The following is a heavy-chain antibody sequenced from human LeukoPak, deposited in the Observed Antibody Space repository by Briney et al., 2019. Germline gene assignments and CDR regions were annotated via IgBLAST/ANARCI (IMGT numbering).Heavy chain of an antibody. J-gene: IGHJ4*02. Sequence: GGSLRLSCEASGFSLSAYWMSWVRLAPGKGLEWVANIKPDGSDTMQVDSVKGRFTISRDNAKNSLYLQMSGLRGEDTAVYCWARGGASSKPLDGWGQGTLVTVSS. V-gene: IGHV3-7*01. CDR2: IKPDGSDT. CDR1: GFSLSAYW. D-gene: IGHD3-10*01. CDR3: ARGGASSKPLDG.